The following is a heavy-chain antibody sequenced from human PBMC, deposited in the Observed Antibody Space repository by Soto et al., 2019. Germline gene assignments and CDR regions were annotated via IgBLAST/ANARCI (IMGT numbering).Heavy chain of an antibody. CDR3: APRGYSYGYGFDY. V-gene: IGHV1-69*02. CDR2: IIPILGIA. CDR1: GGTFSSYT. D-gene: IGHD5-18*01. Sequence: QVQLVQSGAEVKKPGSSVKVSCKASGGTFSSYTISWVRQAPGQGLEWMGRIIPILGIANHAQKFQGRVTLPADKCTSTAHMGLSSLRSEDTAVYYCAPRGYSYGYGFDYWGQGTLVTVSS. J-gene: IGHJ4*02.